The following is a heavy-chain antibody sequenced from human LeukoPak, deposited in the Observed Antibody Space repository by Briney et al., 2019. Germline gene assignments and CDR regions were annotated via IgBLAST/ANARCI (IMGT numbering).Heavy chain of an antibody. CDR3: AKPTRSGWYWEYYFDY. CDR1: GFTFSTYA. V-gene: IGHV3-23*01. CDR2: ISGSGGSK. Sequence: GGSLRLSCAASGFTFSTYAMSWVRQAPGKGLEWVSGISGSGGSKYYADSVKGRFTISRDNSKNTLYLQMNSLRAEDTAVYYCAKPTRSGWYWEYYFDYWGQGTLVTVSS. J-gene: IGHJ4*02. D-gene: IGHD6-19*01.